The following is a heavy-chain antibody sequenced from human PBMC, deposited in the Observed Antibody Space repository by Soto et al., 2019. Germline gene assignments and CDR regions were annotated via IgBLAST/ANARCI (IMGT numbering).Heavy chain of an antibody. J-gene: IGHJ4*02. CDR3: ARDLGGWPDY. Sequence: ASVKVSCKASGYTFTSYAMHWVRQAPGQRLERMGRINAGNGNTKYSQKFQGRVTVTKDTSASTAYMELSSLRFEDTAVYYCARDLGGWPDYWGQGTLVTVSS. D-gene: IGHD2-15*01. V-gene: IGHV1-3*01. CDR2: INAGNGNT. CDR1: GYTFTSYA.